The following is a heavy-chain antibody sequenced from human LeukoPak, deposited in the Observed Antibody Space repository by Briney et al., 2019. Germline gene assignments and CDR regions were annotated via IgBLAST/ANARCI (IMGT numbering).Heavy chain of an antibody. CDR3: ARGSFRDPSS. CDR2: INPNSGGT. V-gene: IGHV1-2*06. D-gene: IGHD2-2*01. CDR1: GYTFTSYG. Sequence: ASVKVSCKASGYTFTSYGISWVRQAPGQGLEWMGRINPNSGGTNYAQKFQGRVTMTRDTSISTAYMELSRLRSDDTAVYYCARGSFRDPSSWGQGTLVTVSS. J-gene: IGHJ4*02.